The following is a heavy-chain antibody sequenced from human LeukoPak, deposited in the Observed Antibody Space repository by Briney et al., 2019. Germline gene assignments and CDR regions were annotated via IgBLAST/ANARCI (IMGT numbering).Heavy chain of an antibody. CDR2: IYYSGST. Sequence: SQTLSLTCTVSGGSISSGGYYWSWIRQHPGKGLEWIGYIYYSGSTYYNPSLKSQVTISVDTSKNQFSLKLSSVTAADTAVYYCARGSSSWGFDYWGQGTLVTVSS. J-gene: IGHJ4*02. V-gene: IGHV4-31*01. CDR3: ARGSSSWGFDY. CDR1: GGSISSGGYY. D-gene: IGHD6-13*01.